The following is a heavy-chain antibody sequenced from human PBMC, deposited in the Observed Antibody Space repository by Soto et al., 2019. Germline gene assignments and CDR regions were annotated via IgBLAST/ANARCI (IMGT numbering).Heavy chain of an antibody. V-gene: IGHV3-23*01. CDR3: ARKGGSFYGPFDY. CDR1: GFTFSDYA. J-gene: IGHJ4*02. D-gene: IGHD1-26*01. CDR2: IRGTDGTT. Sequence: GGSLRLSCAASGFTFSDYAMSWVRQAPGKGLEWVSTIRGTDGTTYYSDSVKGRFTISRDNSKNTLYLQMNSLRAEDAAIYYCARKGGSFYGPFDYWGQGTLVTVSS.